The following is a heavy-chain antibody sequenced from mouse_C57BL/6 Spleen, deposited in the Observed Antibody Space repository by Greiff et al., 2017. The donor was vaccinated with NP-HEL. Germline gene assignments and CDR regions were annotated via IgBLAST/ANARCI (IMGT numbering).Heavy chain of an antibody. V-gene: IGHV1-82*01. CDR3: ARAGDYDGFDS. D-gene: IGHD2-4*01. CDR1: GYAFSSSW. Sequence: QVQLQQSGPELVKPGASVKISCKASGYAFSSSWMNWVKQRPGKGLEWIGRIYPGDGDTNYNGKFKGKATLTADKSSSTAYMQLSSLTSEDSAVYFCARAGDYDGFDSWGQGATLSVSS. CDR2: IYPGDGDT. J-gene: IGHJ2*01.